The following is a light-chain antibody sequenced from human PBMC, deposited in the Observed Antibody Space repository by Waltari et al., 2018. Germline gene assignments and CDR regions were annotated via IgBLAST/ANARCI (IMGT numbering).Light chain of an antibody. CDR2: GAS. V-gene: IGKV3-20*01. J-gene: IGKJ4*02. CDR3: QQYDSSPLT. Sequence: IVSTHFPRTLPLSPGERPSLSCRASQTVRTTYFAWYQQKPGQAPTLLIYGASSRATGIPDRFSGSGSGTDFSLTISSLEPDDFAVYYCQQYDSSPLTFGGGTKVEIK. CDR1: QTVRTTY.